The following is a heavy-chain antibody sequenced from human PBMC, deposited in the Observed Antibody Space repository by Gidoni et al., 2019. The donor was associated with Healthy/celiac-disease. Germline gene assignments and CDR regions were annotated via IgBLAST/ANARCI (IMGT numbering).Heavy chain of an antibody. J-gene: IGHJ6*02. V-gene: IGHV3-48*02. Sequence: EVQLVESGGGLVQPGGSLRLSCAASGFTFSSYSMTWVRQAPGKGLEWVSYISSSSSTIYYADSVKGRFTISRDNAKNSLYLQMNSLRDEDTAVYYCARDRKTYYYDSSGYYSYYYYGMDVWGQGTTVTVSS. D-gene: IGHD3-22*01. CDR3: ARDRKTYYYDSSGYYSYYYYGMDV. CDR1: GFTFSSYS. CDR2: ISSSSSTI.